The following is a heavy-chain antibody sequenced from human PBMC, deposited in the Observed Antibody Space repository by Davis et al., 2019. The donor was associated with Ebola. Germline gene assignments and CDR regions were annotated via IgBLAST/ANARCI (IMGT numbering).Heavy chain of an antibody. CDR2: IAAYNFKT. V-gene: IGHV1-18*01. D-gene: IGHD2-2*01. CDR1: GYTFTNYG. Sequence: ASVKVSCKASGYTFTNYGIHWMRQAPGQGLEWMGWIAAYNFKTHYAQKFQDRATLTIDPYTDKAYMELRSLRSDDTAKYYCARGAENYCFGTSCYLSEADSWGQGTLVTVSS. CDR3: ARGAENYCFGTSCYLSEADS. J-gene: IGHJ4*02.